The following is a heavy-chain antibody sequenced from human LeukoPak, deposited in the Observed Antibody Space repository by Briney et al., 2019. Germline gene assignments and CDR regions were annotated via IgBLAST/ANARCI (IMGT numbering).Heavy chain of an antibody. V-gene: IGHV3-30-3*01. D-gene: IGHD2-2*01. CDR2: ISYDGSNK. CDR3: AAVPPHYYYGMDV. J-gene: IGHJ6*02. Sequence: GRSLRLYCAASGFTFSSYAMHWVRQAPGKGLEWVAVISYDGSNKYYADSVKGRFTISRDNSKNTLYLQMNSLRAEDTAVYYCAAVPPHYYYGMDVWGQGTTVTVSS. CDR1: GFTFSSYA.